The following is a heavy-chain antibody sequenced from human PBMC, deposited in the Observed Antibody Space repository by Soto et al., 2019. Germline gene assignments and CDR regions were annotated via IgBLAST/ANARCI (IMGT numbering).Heavy chain of an antibody. V-gene: IGHV1-69*13. Sequence: ASVKVSCKASGGTFSSYAISWVRQAPGQGLEWMGGIIPIFGTANYAQKFQGRVTITADESTSTAYMELSSLRSEDTAVYYCARDPLIVGATMGFDYWGQGTLVTVSS. J-gene: IGHJ4*02. CDR3: ARDPLIVGATMGFDY. D-gene: IGHD1-26*01. CDR1: GGTFSSYA. CDR2: IIPIFGTA.